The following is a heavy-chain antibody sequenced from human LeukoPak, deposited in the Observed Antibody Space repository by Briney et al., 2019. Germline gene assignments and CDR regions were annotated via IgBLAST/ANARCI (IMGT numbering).Heavy chain of an antibody. CDR3: ANGDGFDY. V-gene: IGHV3-7*01. J-gene: IGHJ4*02. CDR1: GFTFSTYW. Sequence: GGSLRLSCATSGFTFSTYWMSWVRQAPGKGLGWVANIKQDGSEKYYVDSVKGRFTISRDIAKNSLYLQMNSLRAEDTAVYYCANGDGFDYWGQGTLVTVSS. CDR2: IKQDGSEK.